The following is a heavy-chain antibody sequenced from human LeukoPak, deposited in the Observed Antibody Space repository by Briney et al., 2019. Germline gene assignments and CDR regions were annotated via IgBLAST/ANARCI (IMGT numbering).Heavy chain of an antibody. CDR3: TKDNSNYGDYYYYMDV. V-gene: IGHV3-53*05. D-gene: IGHD4-11*01. J-gene: IGHJ6*03. Sequence: GGSLRLSCAASGFTVSSNYMSWVRQAPGKGLEWVSLIYSGGSTYYADSVKGRFTISRDNSDNTLYLQMNSLRAEDTAVYYCTKDNSNYGDYYYYMDVWGKGTTVTVSS. CDR2: IYSGGST. CDR1: GFTVSSNY.